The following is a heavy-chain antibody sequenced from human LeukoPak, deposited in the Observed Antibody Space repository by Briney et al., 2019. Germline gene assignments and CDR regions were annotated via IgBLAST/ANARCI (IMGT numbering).Heavy chain of an antibody. D-gene: IGHD3-9*01. V-gene: IGHV4-30-4*08. J-gene: IGHJ4*02. CDR3: ASASTRYYDILTGYPPDY. Sequence: SETLSLTCTVSGGSISSGDYYCSWIRQPPGKGLEWIGYIYYSGSTYYNPSLKSRVTISVDTSKNQFSLKLSSVTAADTAVYYCASASTRYYDILTGYPPDYWGQGTLVTVSS. CDR1: GGSISSGDYY. CDR2: IYYSGST.